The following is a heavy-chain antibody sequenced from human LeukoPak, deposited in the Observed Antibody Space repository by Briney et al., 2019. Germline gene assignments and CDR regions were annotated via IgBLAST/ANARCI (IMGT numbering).Heavy chain of an antibody. CDR2: ISGSGGST. CDR3: ARRSSGWYWDY. J-gene: IGHJ4*02. CDR1: GFTFSSYA. V-gene: IGHV3-23*01. D-gene: IGHD6-19*01. Sequence: GGSLRLSCAASGFTFSSYAMSWVRQAPGKGLEWVSVISGSGGSTYYTDSVKGRFTISRDNSKNTLYLQMNSLRAEDTAVYYCARRSSGWYWDYWGQGTPVTVSS.